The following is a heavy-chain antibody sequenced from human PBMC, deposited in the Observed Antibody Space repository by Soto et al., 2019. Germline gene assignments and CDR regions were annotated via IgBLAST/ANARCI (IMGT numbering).Heavy chain of an antibody. CDR2: ISSTSSTM. CDR3: ARDTDDSSGWLNWFDP. V-gene: IGHV3-48*02. J-gene: IGHJ5*02. Sequence: EVQLVESGGNLVQPGGSLRLSCAGSGFTFSSHSMNWVRQAPGKGLEWVSYISSTSSTMYYADSVKGRFTISRDNAKNSLFLQMNSLRDEDTAMYYCARDTDDSSGWLNWFDPWGQGTLVNVSS. CDR1: GFTFSSHS. D-gene: IGHD6-19*01.